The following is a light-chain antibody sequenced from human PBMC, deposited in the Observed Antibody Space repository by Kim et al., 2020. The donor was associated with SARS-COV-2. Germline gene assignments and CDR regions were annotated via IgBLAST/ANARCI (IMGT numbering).Light chain of an antibody. J-gene: IGLJ2*01. CDR3: QTWGIGILV. Sequence: VKLTWSLGSRHSSCAIAGHWQRPEKGPRYLMKLNSNGSRRKGIGDPVRCSGSGSGAARYLSVSSLQSEDEADYDCQTWGIGILVFGGGTQLTVL. V-gene: IGLV4-69*01. CDR1: SRHSSCA. CDR2: LNSNGSR.